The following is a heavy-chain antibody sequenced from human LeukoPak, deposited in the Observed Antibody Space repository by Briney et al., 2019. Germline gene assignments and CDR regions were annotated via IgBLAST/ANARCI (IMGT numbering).Heavy chain of an antibody. CDR1: GFTFSSYA. J-gene: IGHJ6*02. CDR3: ARLEWDNYYYYGMDV. D-gene: IGHD1-26*01. Sequence: GGSLRLSCAASGFTFSSYAMSWVRQASGKGLEWLGRIRGKTNSYATAYAASVEGRFTISRDDSKNTAYLQMNSLKTEDTAVYYCARLEWDNYYYYGMDVWGQGTTVTVSS. CDR2: IRGKTNSYAT. V-gene: IGHV3-73*01.